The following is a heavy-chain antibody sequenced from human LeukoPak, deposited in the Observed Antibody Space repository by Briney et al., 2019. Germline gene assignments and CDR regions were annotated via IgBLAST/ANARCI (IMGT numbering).Heavy chain of an antibody. J-gene: IGHJ5*02. Sequence: SGTLCLTCTVSGGSISSGANYWGCIRQPPGKGLEWIGYIYDSGSTYYNPSLKSRATISVNTSKNQFFLKLSSVTAAAPAVYYCASCKLNVRRFDPWGQGTPVTVS. CDR3: ASCKLNVRRFDP. CDR2: IYDSGST. V-gene: IGHV4-30-4*02. CDR1: GGSISSGANY. D-gene: IGHD3-10*01.